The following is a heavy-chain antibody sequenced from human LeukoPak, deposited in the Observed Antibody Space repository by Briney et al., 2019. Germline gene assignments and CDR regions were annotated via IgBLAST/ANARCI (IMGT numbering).Heavy chain of an antibody. CDR1: GFTFSSCG. D-gene: IGHD1/OR15-1a*01. CDR2: IWYDGSNK. Sequence: GRSLRLSCAASGFTFSSCGMHWVRQAPGKGLEWVAVIWYDGSNKYYADSVKGRFTISRDNSKNTLYLQMNSLRAEDTAVYYCAREGTTDYYYYMDVWGKGTTVAVSS. CDR3: AREGTTDYYYYMDV. V-gene: IGHV3-33*01. J-gene: IGHJ6*03.